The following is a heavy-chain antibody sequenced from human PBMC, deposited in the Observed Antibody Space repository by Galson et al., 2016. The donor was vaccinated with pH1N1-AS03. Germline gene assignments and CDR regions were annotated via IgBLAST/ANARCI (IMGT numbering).Heavy chain of an antibody. Sequence: SLRLSCAASGFIFSGYWMSWVRQAPGKGLEWVANIKQDGSEKYYVDSVKGRFTIARDNAKNSVYLQMNSLRGKDRAVYYCAGGKDFWSGYPDDPFDIWGQGTMVTVSS. CDR1: GFIFSGYW. CDR3: AGGKDFWSGYPDDPFDI. CDR2: IKQDGSEK. J-gene: IGHJ3*02. D-gene: IGHD3-3*01. V-gene: IGHV3-7*03.